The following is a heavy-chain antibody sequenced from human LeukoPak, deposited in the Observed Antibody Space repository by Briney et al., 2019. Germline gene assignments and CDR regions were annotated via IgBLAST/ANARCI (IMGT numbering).Heavy chain of an antibody. CDR1: GYTFTGNY. Sequence: ASVKVSCKASGYTFTGNYMHWVRQAPGQGLEWMGWINPNSGGTNYAQKFQGRVTMTRDTSISTAYMELSRLRSDDTAVYYCARDFGIAAAEEYWFHPWGQGTLVTVSS. V-gene: IGHV1-2*02. J-gene: IGHJ5*02. CDR2: INPNSGGT. CDR3: ARDFGIAAAEEYWFHP. D-gene: IGHD6-13*01.